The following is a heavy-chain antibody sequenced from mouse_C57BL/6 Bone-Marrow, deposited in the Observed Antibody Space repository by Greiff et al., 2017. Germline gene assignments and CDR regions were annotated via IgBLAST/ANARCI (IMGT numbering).Heavy chain of an antibody. CDR3: ARHEEGGTGGGGYDYDY. D-gene: IGHD2-4*01. CDR2: FYPGSGSI. J-gene: IGHJ2*01. Sequence: QVQLQQSGAELVKPGASVKLSCKASGYTFTEYTILWVKQRSGQGLEWIGWFYPGSGSIKYNEKFKDKATLTADKSSSTVYMELSRLTSEDSAVYFCARHEEGGTGGGGYDYDYWGQGTTLTVSS. CDR1: GYTFTEYT. V-gene: IGHV1-62-2*01.